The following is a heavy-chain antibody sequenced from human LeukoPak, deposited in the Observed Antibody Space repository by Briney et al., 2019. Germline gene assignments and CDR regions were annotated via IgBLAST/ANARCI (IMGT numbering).Heavy chain of an antibody. D-gene: IGHD6-19*01. Sequence: SETLSLTCTVSGDSISSYYWSWIRQPAGKGLEWIGRISTSGSTNYNPSLKSRVTMSVDTSKSQFSLKLSSVTAADTAVYYCARDGGYSSHDYWGQGTLSPSPQ. CDR3: ARDGGYSSHDY. CDR1: GDSISSYY. CDR2: ISTSGST. V-gene: IGHV4-4*07. J-gene: IGHJ4*02.